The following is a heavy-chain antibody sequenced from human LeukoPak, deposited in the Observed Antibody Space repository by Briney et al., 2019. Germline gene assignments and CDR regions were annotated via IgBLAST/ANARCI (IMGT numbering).Heavy chain of an antibody. Sequence: SETLSLTCTVSGGSITTNNWWSWVRQPPGKGLEWIGEIYHTASTNYNPSLKSRVTMSVDTPKNQFSLKLSAVTAADTAVYYCARQFHGSGYVDDLWGQGTLVTVSS. CDR1: GGSITTNNW. CDR2: IYHTAST. V-gene: IGHV4-4*02. CDR3: ARQFHGSGYVDDL. D-gene: IGHD5-12*01. J-gene: IGHJ5*02.